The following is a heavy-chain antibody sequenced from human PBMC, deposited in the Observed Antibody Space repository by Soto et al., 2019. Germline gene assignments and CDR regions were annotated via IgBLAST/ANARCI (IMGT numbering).Heavy chain of an antibody. CDR2: ISYDGSNK. V-gene: IGHV3-30*18. Sequence: GGSLRLSCAASGFTFSSYGMHWVRQAPGKGLEWVAVISYDGSNKYYADSVKGRFTISRDNSKNTLYLQMNSLRAEDTAVYYCAKDRRPKGSYFDYWGQGTLVTVSS. D-gene: IGHD3-10*01. J-gene: IGHJ4*02. CDR3: AKDRRPKGSYFDY. CDR1: GFTFSSYG.